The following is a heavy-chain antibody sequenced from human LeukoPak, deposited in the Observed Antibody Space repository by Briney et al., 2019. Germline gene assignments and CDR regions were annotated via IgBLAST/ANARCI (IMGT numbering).Heavy chain of an antibody. J-gene: IGHJ6*03. CDR1: GFTFSSYG. CDR3: VKMQGYMDV. Sequence: GGSLRLSCAASGFTFSSYGMAWVRQAPGKGLEWVSGVSSSGTTYYADSVKGRFTISRDNSKNTLSLQMNTLSVEDTAVYYCVKMQGYMDVGGKGTTVTVS. V-gene: IGHV3-23*01. CDR2: VSSSGTT.